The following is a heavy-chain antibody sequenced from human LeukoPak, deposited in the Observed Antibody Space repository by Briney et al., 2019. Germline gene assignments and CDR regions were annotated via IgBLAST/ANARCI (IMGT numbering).Heavy chain of an antibody. J-gene: IGHJ5*02. CDR1: GGSFSGYY. CDR3: ARVYIVVVVAADSAAWFDP. Sequence: PSETLSLTCAVYGGSFSGYYWSWIRQPPGKGLEWIGEINHSGSTNYNPSLKSRVTISVDTSKNQFSLKLSSVTAADTAVYYCARVYIVVVVAADSAAWFDPWGQGTLVTVPS. D-gene: IGHD2-15*01. CDR2: INHSGST. V-gene: IGHV4-34*01.